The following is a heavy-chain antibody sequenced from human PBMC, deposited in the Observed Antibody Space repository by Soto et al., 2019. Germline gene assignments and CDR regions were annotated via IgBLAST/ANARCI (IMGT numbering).Heavy chain of an antibody. V-gene: IGHV1-18*01. J-gene: IGHJ6*02. Sequence: VASVKVSCKASGYTLTSYVISWVRQAPGQGLEWMGWISAYNGNTNYAQKFQGRVTITRDTSASTAYMELSSLRSEDTAVYYCARDLAMDVWGQGTTVTVSS. CDR1: GYTLTSYV. D-gene: IGHD3-16*01. CDR2: ISAYNGNT. CDR3: ARDLAMDV.